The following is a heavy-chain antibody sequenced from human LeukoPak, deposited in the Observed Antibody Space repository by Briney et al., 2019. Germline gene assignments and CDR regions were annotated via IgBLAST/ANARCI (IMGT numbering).Heavy chain of an antibody. D-gene: IGHD2-2*01. CDR3: ARANQLGYCSSTSCYFPYYMDV. CDR2: IKQDGSEK. V-gene: IGHV3-7*01. CDR1: GFTFSSYW. J-gene: IGHJ6*03. Sequence: GGSLRLSCAASGFTFSSYWMSWVRQAPGKGLEWVANIKQDGSEKYYVDSVKGRFTISRDNAKNSLYLQMNSLRAEDTAVYYCARANQLGYCSSTSCYFPYYMDVWGKGTTVTISS.